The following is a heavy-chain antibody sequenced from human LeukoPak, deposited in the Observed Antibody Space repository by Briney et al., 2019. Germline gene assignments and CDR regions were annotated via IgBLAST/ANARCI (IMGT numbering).Heavy chain of an antibody. CDR2: IYWDDDK. CDR1: GFSLSTSGIH. CDR3: AHKSGLRFDF. V-gene: IGHV2-5*02. D-gene: IGHD5-12*01. Sequence: SGPTLVKPTQTLTLTCTFSGFSLSTSGIHVGWIRQPPGKALEWLAVIYWDDDKRYSPSLRSRLTITKDTSKNQVVLTMTNMDHVDTATYYCAHKSGLRFDFWGQGTLVTVSS. J-gene: IGHJ4*02.